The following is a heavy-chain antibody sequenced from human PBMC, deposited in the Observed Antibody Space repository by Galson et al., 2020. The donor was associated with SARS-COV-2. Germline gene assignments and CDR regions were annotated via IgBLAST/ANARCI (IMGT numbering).Heavy chain of an antibody. CDR3: AGIGARYYGMDV. J-gene: IGHJ6*02. V-gene: IGHV4-31*11. D-gene: IGHD1-26*01. Sequence: SETLSLTCAVSGASISSGGFYWSWIRQHPGKGLEWIGYFYYTGSTYYNPSLESRVSISVDTSNFSLKLSSVTAADTAVYYCAGIGARYYGMDVWGQGTTVTVSS. CDR2: FYYTGST. CDR1: GASISSGGFY.